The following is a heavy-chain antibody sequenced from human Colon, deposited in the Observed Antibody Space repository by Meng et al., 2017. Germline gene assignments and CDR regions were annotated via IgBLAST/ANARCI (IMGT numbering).Heavy chain of an antibody. V-gene: IGHV4-61*01. Sequence: QGQLQETGPGLVRPSVTLSLPCTVSGGSVSSGTYYWSWIRQPPGKGLEWIGCIYYSGTTNYNPSLKSRVTISVDTSKNQFSLKLSSVTPADTAMYYCARGMDKAKTGYWGQGTLVTVSS. CDR1: GGSVSSGTYY. CDR3: ARGMDKAKTGY. J-gene: IGHJ4*02. CDR2: IYYSGTT. D-gene: IGHD5-18*01.